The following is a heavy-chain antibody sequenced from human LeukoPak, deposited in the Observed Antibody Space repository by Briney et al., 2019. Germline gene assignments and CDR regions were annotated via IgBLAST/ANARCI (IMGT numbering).Heavy chain of an antibody. CDR3: TREAGIAAAGTGFDY. V-gene: IGHV1-69*13. D-gene: IGHD6-13*01. Sequence: SVKVSCKASGGTFSSYAISWVRQAPGQGREWMGGIIPIFGTANYAQKFQGRVTITADESTSTAYMELSSLRSEDTAVYYCTREAGIAAAGTGFDYWGQGTLVTVSS. CDR2: IIPIFGTA. CDR1: GGTFSSYA. J-gene: IGHJ4*02.